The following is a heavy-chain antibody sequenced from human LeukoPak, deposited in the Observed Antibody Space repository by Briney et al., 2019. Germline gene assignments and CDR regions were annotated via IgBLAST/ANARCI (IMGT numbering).Heavy chain of an antibody. CDR1: GFTFSSYG. Sequence: GRSLRLSCAASGFTFSSYGMHWVRQAPGKGLEWVAVISYDGSNKYYADSVKGRFTISRDNSKNTLYLQMSSLRGEDTAVYYCAKTPGAINYYFDYWGQGTLVTVSS. J-gene: IGHJ4*02. CDR3: AKTPGAINYYFDY. V-gene: IGHV3-30*18. CDR2: ISYDGSNK. D-gene: IGHD2-2*01.